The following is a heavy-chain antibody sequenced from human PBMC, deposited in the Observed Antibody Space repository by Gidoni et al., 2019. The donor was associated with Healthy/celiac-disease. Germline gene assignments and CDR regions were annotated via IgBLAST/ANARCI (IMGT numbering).Heavy chain of an antibody. Sequence: EVQLVESGGGLVQPGGSLNVSFASSGLPVSTSGINWVRQATGRGVEWVSSISSSSSYIYYADSVKGRFTISRDNAKNSLYLQMNSLRAEDTAVYYCARDYDFWSGYYYYGMDVWGKGTTVTVSS. CDR1: GLPVSTSG. CDR2: ISSSSSYI. J-gene: IGHJ6*04. V-gene: IGHV3-21*01. D-gene: IGHD3-3*01. CDR3: ARDYDFWSGYYYYGMDV.